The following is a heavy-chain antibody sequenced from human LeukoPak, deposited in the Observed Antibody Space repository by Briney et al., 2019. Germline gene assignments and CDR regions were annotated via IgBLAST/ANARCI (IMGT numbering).Heavy chain of an antibody. CDR3: ARDSRYCSTTSCYPNWYFDL. CDR2: IKPDGNEK. D-gene: IGHD2-2*01. J-gene: IGHJ2*01. Sequence: GGSLRLSCAASGFTFSSYGMHWVRQAPGKGLEWVASIKPDGNEKYCMDSVKGRFTISRDNAKNSLYLHMNSLRAEDTAMYYCARDSRYCSTTSCYPNWYFDLWGRGTLVTVSS. V-gene: IGHV3-7*01. CDR1: GFTFSSYG.